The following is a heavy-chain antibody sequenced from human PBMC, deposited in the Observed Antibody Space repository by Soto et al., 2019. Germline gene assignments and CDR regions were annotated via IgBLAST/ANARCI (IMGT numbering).Heavy chain of an antibody. Sequence: QVQLVQSGAEVKKPGSSVKVSCKASRDTFSSYTISWVRQAPGQGLEWMGGIVPIYAAANYAQKFQGRVTINADKSTSTVYMELTTLRSEDTAVYYCARGATMAWSSYYAMDVWGQGTTVTVSS. D-gene: IGHD3-10*01. J-gene: IGHJ6*02. CDR1: RDTFSSYT. V-gene: IGHV1-69*06. CDR3: ARGATMAWSSYYAMDV. CDR2: IVPIYAAA.